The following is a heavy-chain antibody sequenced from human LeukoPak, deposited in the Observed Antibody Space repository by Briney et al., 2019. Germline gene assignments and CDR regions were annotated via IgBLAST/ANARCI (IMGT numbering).Heavy chain of an antibody. CDR1: GGSITGYC. D-gene: IGHD3-9*01. Sequence: SETLSLTCAVYGGSITGYCWSWIRQTPGRGPEWVGEIHYTGATSYNPSLKSRATISTDTSKNQFSLRLSAVTAADTAVYYCARGNILTGYCFDFWGRGALVAVSS. CDR2: IHYTGAT. CDR3: ARGNILTGYCFDF. V-gene: IGHV4-34*01. J-gene: IGHJ4*02.